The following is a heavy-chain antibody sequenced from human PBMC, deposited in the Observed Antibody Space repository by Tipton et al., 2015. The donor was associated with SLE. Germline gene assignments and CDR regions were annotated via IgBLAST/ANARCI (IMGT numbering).Heavy chain of an antibody. CDR1: GFTFSSYA. CDR3: AKDDSSSWFDY. CDR2: ISYDGSNK. Sequence: SLRLSCAASGFTFSSYAMHWVRQAPGKGLEWVAVISYDGSNKYYADSVKGRFTISRDNSKNTLYLQMNSLRAEDTAVYYCAKDDSSSWFDYWGQGTLVTVSS. J-gene: IGHJ4*02. D-gene: IGHD6-13*01. V-gene: IGHV3-30*04.